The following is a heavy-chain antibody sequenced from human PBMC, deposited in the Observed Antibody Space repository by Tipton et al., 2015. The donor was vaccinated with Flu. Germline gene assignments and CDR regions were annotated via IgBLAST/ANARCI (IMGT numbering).Heavy chain of an antibody. CDR2: IYFSGNT. CDR1: GGSIINNY. Sequence: TLSLTCFISGGSIINNYWTWIRQPPGREPEWIGYIYFSGNTNYNPSLKSRVTMSIDTSKSQFSLKLNSVTAADTAIYSCARSSRSCGGSTCYPLDYWGQGTLVTVSS. CDR3: ARSSRSCGGSTCYPLDY. J-gene: IGHJ4*02. V-gene: IGHV4-59*12. D-gene: IGHD2-15*01.